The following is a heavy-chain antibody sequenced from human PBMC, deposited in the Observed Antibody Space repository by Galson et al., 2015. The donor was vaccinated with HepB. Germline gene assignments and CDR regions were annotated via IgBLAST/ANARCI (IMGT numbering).Heavy chain of an antibody. CDR1: RFTFSSYW. V-gene: IGHV3-7*05. CDR2: IKQDGSEK. D-gene: IGHD3-10*01. Sequence: SLRLSCAASRFTFSSYWMSWVRQAPGKGLEWVANIKQDGSEKSYVDSVKGRFTISRDNAKNSLYLQMNSLRAEDTAVYYCARDYGSYYYGSYYHYGMDVWGQGTTITVSS. J-gene: IGHJ6*02. CDR3: ARDYGSYYYGSYYHYGMDV.